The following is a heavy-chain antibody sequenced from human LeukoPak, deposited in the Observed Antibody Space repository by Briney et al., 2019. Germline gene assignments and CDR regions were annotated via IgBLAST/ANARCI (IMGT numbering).Heavy chain of an antibody. CDR1: GFTFSNAW. Sequence: PGGSLRLPCTASGFTFSNAWMSWVRQAPGKGLEWVGRIKSKSDGGTTDYPAPVKGRCTISRDDSKNTLYLQMNNLKTEDTAVYYCATGGHYFGLWGRGTLVTVSS. CDR3: ATGGHYFGL. J-gene: IGHJ2*01. CDR2: IKSKSDGGTT. V-gene: IGHV3-15*01.